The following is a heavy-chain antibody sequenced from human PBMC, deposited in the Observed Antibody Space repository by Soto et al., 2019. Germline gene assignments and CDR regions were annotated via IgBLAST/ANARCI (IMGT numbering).Heavy chain of an antibody. CDR2: IIPFSDIT. V-gene: IGHV1-69*02. J-gene: IGHJ5*01. CDR3: AGDELGATFVS. CDR1: GDTFSSYI. Sequence: QVQLVQSGAEVKKPGSSVKVSCKTSGDTFSSYIFSWVRQAPGQGLEWMGRIIPFSDITNYAQKVQDRLAITADKSTTTVYLALTSLRSEDTALYFCAGDELGATFVSWGQGTLVTVSS. D-gene: IGHD1-26*01.